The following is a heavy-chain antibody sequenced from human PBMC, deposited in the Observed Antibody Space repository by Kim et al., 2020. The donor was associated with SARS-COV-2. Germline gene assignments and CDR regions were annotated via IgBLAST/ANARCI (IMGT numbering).Heavy chain of an antibody. CDR2: T. CDR3: ARDSYYYGWDV. J-gene: IGHJ6*02. V-gene: IGHV4-30-2*05. D-gene: IGHD3-10*01. Sequence: TYYNPSLKSRVTISVDTSKNQFSLKLSSVTAADTAVYYCARDSYYYGWDVWGQGTTVTVSS.